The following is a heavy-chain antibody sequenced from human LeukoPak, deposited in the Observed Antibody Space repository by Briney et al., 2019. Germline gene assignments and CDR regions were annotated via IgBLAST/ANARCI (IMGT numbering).Heavy chain of an antibody. D-gene: IGHD2-15*01. CDR3: ARSPWSTYSHDAFDI. CDR2: IYHNGRT. CDR1: GGSISTGNYY. Sequence: PSETLSLTCTVSGGSISTGNYYWNWIRQHPGKGLEWIGYIYHNGRTLYNPSLRSRVTMSVDTSENQFSLRLSSVTAADTAVFYCARSPWSTYSHDAFDIWGQGTMVTVSS. J-gene: IGHJ3*02. V-gene: IGHV4-31*03.